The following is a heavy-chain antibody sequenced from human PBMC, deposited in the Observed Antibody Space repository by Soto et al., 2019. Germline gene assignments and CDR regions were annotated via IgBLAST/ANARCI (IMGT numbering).Heavy chain of an antibody. J-gene: IGHJ4*02. CDR1: GGTFSSYT. Sequence: QVQLVQSGAEVKKPGSSVKVSCKASGGTFSSYTISWVRQAPGQGLEWMGRIIPILGIANYAQKFQGRVTITADKSTSTAYMELSSLRSEDTAVYYCARDTGQYDSSGYYGYWGQGTLVTVSS. D-gene: IGHD3-22*01. CDR3: ARDTGQYDSSGYYGY. V-gene: IGHV1-69*08. CDR2: IIPILGIA.